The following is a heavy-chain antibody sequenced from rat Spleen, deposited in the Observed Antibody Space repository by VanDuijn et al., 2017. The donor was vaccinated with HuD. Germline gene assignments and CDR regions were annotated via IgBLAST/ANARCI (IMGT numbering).Heavy chain of an antibody. CDR1: GFTFSNSG. D-gene: IGHD4-3*01. J-gene: IGHJ2*01. CDR3: ARLGNSGYRFDY. Sequence: EVQLVEAGGGLVQPGRSLKLSCAASGFTFSNSGMAWVRQAPTKGLEWVATIRYVGDNTYYRDSVKGRFIVSRDNAKSTLYLQMDSLRSDDTATYYCARLGNSGYRFDYWGQGVMVTVSS. CDR2: IRYVGDNT. V-gene: IGHV5-29*01.